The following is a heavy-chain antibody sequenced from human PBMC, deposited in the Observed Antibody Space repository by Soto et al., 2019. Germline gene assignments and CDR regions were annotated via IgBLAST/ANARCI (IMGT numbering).Heavy chain of an antibody. J-gene: IGHJ4*02. CDR2: ISSSGYST. CDR1: GFTFSSYA. V-gene: IGHV3-23*01. D-gene: IGHD2-21*02. CDR3: AKGSVVVSAKFDS. Sequence: EVQLLESGGDLVQPGVSRRLSCAASGFTFSSYAMSWVRKAPGKGLEWVSAISSSGYSTYYAESVKGRFTISRDNSKNTMYLQMNNLRAEDTAVYYCAKGSVVVSAKFDSWGQGTLVTVSS.